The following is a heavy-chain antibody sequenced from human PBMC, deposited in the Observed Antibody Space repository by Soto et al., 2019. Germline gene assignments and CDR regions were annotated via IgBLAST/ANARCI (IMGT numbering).Heavy chain of an antibody. Sequence: QVQLVESGGGVVQPGRSLRLSCAASGFTFSSYAMHWVRQAPGKGLEWVAVISYDGSNKYYADSVKGRFTISRDNSKNTLDLQMNSLRAEDTAVYYCARATPEYYDSSGYYRAFDIWGQGTMVTVSS. J-gene: IGHJ3*02. CDR3: ARATPEYYDSSGYYRAFDI. CDR1: GFTFSSYA. V-gene: IGHV3-30-3*01. CDR2: ISYDGSNK. D-gene: IGHD3-22*01.